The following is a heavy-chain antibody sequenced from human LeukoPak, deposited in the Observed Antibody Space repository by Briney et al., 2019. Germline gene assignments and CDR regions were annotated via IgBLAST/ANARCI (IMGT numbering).Heavy chain of an antibody. D-gene: IGHD6-19*01. J-gene: IGHJ4*02. V-gene: IGHV3-53*01. Sequence: GGSLRLSCAASGFTVSSNYMSWVRQAPGKGLEWVSVIYSGGSTYYADSVKGRFTISRDDSKNTMYLQMNSLRAEDTAVYYCARVGSGWDYYFDYWGQGTLVTVSS. CDR3: ARVGSGWDYYFDY. CDR1: GFTVSSNY. CDR2: IYSGGST.